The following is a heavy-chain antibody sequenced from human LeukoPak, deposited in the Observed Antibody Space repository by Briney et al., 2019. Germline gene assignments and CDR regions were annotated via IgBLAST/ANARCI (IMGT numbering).Heavy chain of an antibody. D-gene: IGHD3-10*01. Sequence: GSSVKVSCKASGGTFSSYAISWVRQAPGQGLEWMGRIIPILGIANYAQKFQGRVTITADKSTSTAYMELSSLRSEDTAVYYCARVARGSGSYWFDYWAREPWSPSPQ. CDR2: IIPILGIA. J-gene: IGHJ4*02. CDR1: GGTFSSYA. CDR3: ARVARGSGSYWFDY. V-gene: IGHV1-69*04.